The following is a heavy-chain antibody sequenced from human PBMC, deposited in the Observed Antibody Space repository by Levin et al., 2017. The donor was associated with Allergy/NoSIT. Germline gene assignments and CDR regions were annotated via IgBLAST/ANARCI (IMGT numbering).Heavy chain of an antibody. D-gene: IGHD2-15*01. V-gene: IGHV3-15*01. CDR2: IKSIPDGGAT. J-gene: IGHJ4*02. CDR3: TTDIVVVSSAKGY. Sequence: GESLKISRAASGFTFSNTWMTWVRQAPGKGLEWVGRIKSIPDGGATEYAAPVKGRFTISRDDSTKTLFLQMNSLSTEDTAVYYCTTDIVVVSSAKGYWGQGSLVTVSS. CDR1: GFTFSNTW.